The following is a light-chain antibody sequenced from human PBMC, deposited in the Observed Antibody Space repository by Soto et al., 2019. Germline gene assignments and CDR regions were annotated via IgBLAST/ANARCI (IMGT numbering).Light chain of an antibody. CDR2: DAS. J-gene: IGKJ4*01. CDR1: QSVSSY. Sequence: EIVLTQSPATLSLSPGEIATLSFSASQSVSSYLAWYQQRPGQAPRLLIYDASNRATGIPARFSGSGSGTDFTLTISSLEPEDFAVYYCQQRSDWPPALTFGGGTKVDIK. V-gene: IGKV3-11*01. CDR3: QQRSDWPPALT.